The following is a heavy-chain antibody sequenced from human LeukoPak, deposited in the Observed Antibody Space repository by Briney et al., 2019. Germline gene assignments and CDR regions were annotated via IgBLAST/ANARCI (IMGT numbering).Heavy chain of an antibody. D-gene: IGHD3-22*01. J-gene: IGHJ4*02. CDR1: GFTFGSYA. CDR3: AIMHPYYDGSGYWVQ. V-gene: IGHV3-23*01. CDR2: ISTSGGSP. Sequence: PGGSLRLSCAASGFTFGSYAMSWVRQAPGKGLEWVSGISTSGGSPSCADSVKGRFTISRDNPRNTLYMEMNSLRAEDTALYYCAIMHPYYDGSGYWVQWGQGTLVTVSS.